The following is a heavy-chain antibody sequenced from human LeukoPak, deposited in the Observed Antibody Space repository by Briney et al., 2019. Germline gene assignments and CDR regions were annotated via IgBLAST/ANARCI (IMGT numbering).Heavy chain of an antibody. Sequence: PGRSLRLSCAASGVTFSSYWMHWVRQAPGKGLEWVAVIWDDGSKKYYVDSVKGRFTIPRDNSKNTLYLQMNSLRAEDTAVYYCARHFDWLPFDYWGQGTLVTVSS. CDR2: IWDDGSKK. D-gene: IGHD3-9*01. J-gene: IGHJ4*02. CDR3: ARHFDWLPFDY. V-gene: IGHV3-33*08. CDR1: GVTFSSYW.